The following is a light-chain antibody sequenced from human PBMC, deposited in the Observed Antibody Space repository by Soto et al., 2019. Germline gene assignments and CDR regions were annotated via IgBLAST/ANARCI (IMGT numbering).Light chain of an antibody. CDR3: QKYNSAPWT. J-gene: IGKJ1*01. CDR1: QDIRDY. CDR2: TAS. Sequence: DIEMTQSPSSLSASIGDRVTNTCRAGQDIRDYLAWYQQKPGKVPKLLMYTASTLQPGVPSRFSGSGSGTDFTRTISILQPEDVATYYCQKYNSAPWTFGQGTRIEIQ. V-gene: IGKV1-27*01.